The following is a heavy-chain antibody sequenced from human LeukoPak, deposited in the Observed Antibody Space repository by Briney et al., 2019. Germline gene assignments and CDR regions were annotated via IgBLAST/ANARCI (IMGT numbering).Heavy chain of an antibody. J-gene: IGHJ4*02. CDR3: GNCDSGAIFGVVISF. V-gene: IGHV4-38-2*01. Sequence: PSETLSLTCDVSGYSISSGHYWGWIRQPPGKGRELIGSLSDGGTPDYNPSLKSRVAMSIDTSKNQFCLRLRSLTAADTAIYYCGNCDSGAIFGVVISFWGQGTLVTVSS. D-gene: IGHD3-3*02. CDR2: LSDGGTP. CDR1: GYSISSGHY.